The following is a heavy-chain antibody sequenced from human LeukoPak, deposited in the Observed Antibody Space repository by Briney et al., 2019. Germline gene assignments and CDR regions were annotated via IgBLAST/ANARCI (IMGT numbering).Heavy chain of an antibody. CDR3: ASGLGTIDY. J-gene: IGHJ4*02. CDR2: INHSGST. D-gene: IGHD7-27*01. Sequence: PSETLSLTCAVYGGSFSGYYWSWIRQPPGKGLEWIGEINHSGSTNYNPSLKSRVTISVDTSKNQFSLKLNSVTPEDTAVYYCASGLGTIDYWGQGTLVTVSS. V-gene: IGHV4-34*01. CDR1: GGSFSGYY.